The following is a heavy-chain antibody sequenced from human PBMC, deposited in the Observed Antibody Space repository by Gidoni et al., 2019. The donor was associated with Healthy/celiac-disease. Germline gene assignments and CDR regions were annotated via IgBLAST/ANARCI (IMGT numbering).Heavy chain of an antibody. CDR2: IYYSGST. V-gene: IGHV4-39*01. CDR3: ARLPVAGTGYFDY. Sequence: QLQLPESGPGLVKPSETLSLTCTVSGGSISSSSYYWGWIRQPPGKGLEWIGSIYYSGSTYYNPSLKSRVTISVDTSKNQFSLKLSSVTAADTAVYYCARLPVAGTGYFDYWGQGTLVTVSS. D-gene: IGHD6-19*01. CDR1: GGSISSSSYY. J-gene: IGHJ4*02.